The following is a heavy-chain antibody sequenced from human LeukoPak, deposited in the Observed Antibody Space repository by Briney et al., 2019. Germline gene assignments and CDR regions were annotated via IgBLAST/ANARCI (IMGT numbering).Heavy chain of an antibody. CDR3: IHYDAGSYSTDY. J-gene: IGHJ4*02. Sequence: GGSRRPSCAASGLTFSNARMTWVRQAPGKGLEWVGRIKTKTDGETTDYAAPVKGRFTISRDDSKNTLYLQMNSLKTEDTAVYYCIHYDAGSYSTDYWGQGTQVTVSS. CDR1: GLTFSNAR. D-gene: IGHD3-10*01. V-gene: IGHV3-15*07. CDR2: IKTKTDGETT.